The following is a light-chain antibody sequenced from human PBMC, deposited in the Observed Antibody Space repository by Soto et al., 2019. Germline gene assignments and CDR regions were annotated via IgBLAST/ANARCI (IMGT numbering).Light chain of an antibody. V-gene: IGKV3-20*01. J-gene: IGKJ3*01. CDR2: GAS. Sequence: EIVLTQSPGTLSLSPGERATLSCRASQSVSSSYLAWYQQKPGQAPRLLISGASGRATGIPDRFSGSGSVTDFTLTISRLEPEDFAVYYCQQYGSSPLFTFGPGTKVDIK. CDR3: QQYGSSPLFT. CDR1: QSVSSSY.